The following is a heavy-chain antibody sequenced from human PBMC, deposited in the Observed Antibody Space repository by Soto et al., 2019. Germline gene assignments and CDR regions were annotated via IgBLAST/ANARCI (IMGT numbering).Heavy chain of an antibody. J-gene: IGHJ4*02. D-gene: IGHD3-9*01. CDR2: ISGSGGST. CDR3: AKDREQLRYFDLLLAFDF. V-gene: IGHV3-23*01. Sequence: GRSLRLPYAASGFTFRDYAMSWVRQAPGKGLEWVSAISGSGGSTYYADSVKGRFTISRDNSKNTLYLQMNSLRAEDTAVYYCAKDREQLRYFDLLLAFDFWGQGTLVIVFS. CDR1: GFTFRDYA.